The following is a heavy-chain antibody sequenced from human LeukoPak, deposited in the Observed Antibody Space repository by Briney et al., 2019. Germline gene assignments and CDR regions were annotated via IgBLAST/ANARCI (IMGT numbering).Heavy chain of an antibody. CDR2: IIPIFGTA. V-gene: IGHV1-69*13. J-gene: IGHJ4*02. CDR1: GYTFTSYY. Sequence: ASVKVSCKASGYTFTSYYMHWVRQAPGQGLEWMGGIIPIFGTANYAQRFQGRVTITADESTSTAYMELSSLRSEDTAAYYCARGPPSPYYYGSGSYYRPYYFDYWGQGTLVTVSS. CDR3: ARGPPSPYYYGSGSYYRPYYFDY. D-gene: IGHD3-10*01.